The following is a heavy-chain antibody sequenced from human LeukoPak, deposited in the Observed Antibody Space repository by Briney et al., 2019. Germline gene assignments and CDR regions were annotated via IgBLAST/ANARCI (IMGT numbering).Heavy chain of an antibody. J-gene: IGHJ4*02. V-gene: IGHV4-4*07. Sequence: SETLSLTCTVSGGSIGGYCWSWIRQPAGKGLEWIGRVYSSGSTNYNPSLRSRVTMSVDTSKNQFSLKLRSVTAVDTAVYYCARGGATYYDFWSDYWGQGTLVTVSS. CDR2: VYSSGST. D-gene: IGHD3-3*01. CDR3: ARGGATYYDFWSDY. CDR1: GGSIGGYC.